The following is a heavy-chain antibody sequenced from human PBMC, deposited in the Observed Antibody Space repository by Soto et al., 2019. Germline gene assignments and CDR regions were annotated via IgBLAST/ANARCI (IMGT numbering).Heavy chain of an antibody. V-gene: IGHV1-18*01. CDR3: ARDRHLDIAAAGALGDS. CDR2: ISAYNGNT. J-gene: IGHJ4*02. CDR1: GYTFTSYG. D-gene: IGHD6-13*01. Sequence: QVQLVQSGAEVKKPGASVKVSCKASGYTFTSYGISWVRQAPGQGLEWMGWISAYNGNTNYAQKLQGRVTMTTDTSTSTAYMQLRNLRSDDTAVYYCARDRHLDIAAAGALGDSWGQGTLVTVSS.